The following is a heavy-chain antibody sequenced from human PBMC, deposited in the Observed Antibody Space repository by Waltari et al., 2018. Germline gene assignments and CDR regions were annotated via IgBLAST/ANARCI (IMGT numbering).Heavy chain of an antibody. Sequence: QVQLQQWGAGLLKPSETLSLTCAVYGGSFSGYYWSWIRQPPGKGLEWIGEINHSGSTNDNPCLKSRVTISVETSKNQFSLKLSSVTAADTAVYYCARGGGTTVTTGWFDPWGQGTLVTVSS. V-gene: IGHV4-34*01. CDR3: ARGGGTTVTTGWFDP. J-gene: IGHJ5*02. CDR1: GGSFSGYY. CDR2: INHSGST. D-gene: IGHD4-4*01.